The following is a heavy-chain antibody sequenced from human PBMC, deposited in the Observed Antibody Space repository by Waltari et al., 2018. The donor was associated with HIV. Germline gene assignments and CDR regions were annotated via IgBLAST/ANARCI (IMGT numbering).Heavy chain of an antibody. D-gene: IGHD2-21*02. Sequence: VQLVPSGTEVKKPGESLTISCKASGYRVTTYWLAWGRPRPGKGLEWMGIVYPGDSEPRYSPSFEGQVTISVDKSIATAYLQWSSLKASDSAVYYCARPCLAYCGGDCYYHFWGQGTLVSVSS. V-gene: IGHV5-51*01. J-gene: IGHJ4*02. CDR1: GYRVTTYW. CDR2: VYPGDSEP. CDR3: ARPCLAYCGGDCYYHF.